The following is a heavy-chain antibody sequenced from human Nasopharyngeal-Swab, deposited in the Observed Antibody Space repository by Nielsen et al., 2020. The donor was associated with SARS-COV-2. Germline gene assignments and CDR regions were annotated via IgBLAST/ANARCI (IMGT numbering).Heavy chain of an antibody. CDR2: IDSSSYK. CDR3: AREIVGTTSFDY. J-gene: IGHJ4*02. CDR1: SLTFSSDT. D-gene: IGHD3-22*01. Sequence: GESLKISCSVSSLTFSSDTINWVRQGPGKGLEWVSFIDSSSYKEYAGSVRGRFTISRDNDRNSVYLQMDSLRVEDTAVYYCAREIVGTTSFDYWGQGTLVTVFS. V-gene: IGHV3-21*01.